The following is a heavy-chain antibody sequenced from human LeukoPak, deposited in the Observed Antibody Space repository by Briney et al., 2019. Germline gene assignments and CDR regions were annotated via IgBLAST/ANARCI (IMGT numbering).Heavy chain of an antibody. CDR1: GGSINSDF. Sequence: PSETLSLTCTVSGGSINSDFWSWVRQPPGKGLEWIGYIYYSGSTTYNPSLKSRVTISLDRPKNQFSLKLTSVTAADTAVYYCARHRYPHTHGFDFWGQGTLVTVSS. J-gene: IGHJ4*02. CDR3: ARHRYPHTHGFDF. CDR2: IYYSGST. V-gene: IGHV4-59*08. D-gene: IGHD2-2*02.